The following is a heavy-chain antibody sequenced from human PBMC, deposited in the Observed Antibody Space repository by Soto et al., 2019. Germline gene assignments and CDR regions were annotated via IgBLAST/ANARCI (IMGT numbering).Heavy chain of an antibody. J-gene: IGHJ6*02. D-gene: IGHD3-3*01. CDR1: GGSISRGDYY. V-gene: IGHV4-30-4*01. CDR3: ARGLGVGYDFWCGYPFYGMDV. CDR2: IYYSGST. Sequence: PSETLSLTCTVSGGSISRGDYYWSWIRQPPGKGLEWIGYIYYSGSTYYNPSLKSRVTISVDTSKNQFSLKLSSVTAADTAVYYCARGLGVGYDFWCGYPFYGMDVWGQGTTVTVSS.